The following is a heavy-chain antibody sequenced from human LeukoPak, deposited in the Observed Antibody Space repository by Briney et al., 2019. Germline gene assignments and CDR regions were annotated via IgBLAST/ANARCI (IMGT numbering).Heavy chain of an antibody. CDR1: GGSFSGYY. Sequence: SGTLSLTCAVYGGSFSGYYWSWIRQPPGKGLEWIEEINHSGSTNYNPSLKSRVTISVDTSKNQFSLKLSSVTAADTAVYYCASGEWLPDYWGQGTLVTVSS. J-gene: IGHJ4*02. CDR2: INHSGST. V-gene: IGHV4-34*01. CDR3: ASGEWLPDY. D-gene: IGHD3-3*01.